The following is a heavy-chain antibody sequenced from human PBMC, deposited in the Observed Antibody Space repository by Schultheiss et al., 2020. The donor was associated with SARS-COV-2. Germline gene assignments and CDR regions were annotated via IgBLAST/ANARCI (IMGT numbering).Heavy chain of an antibody. CDR1: GFTFSDYY. CDR2: ISYDGSNK. CDR3: ARSIAVAGKIDY. V-gene: IGHV3-30*01. J-gene: IGHJ4*02. D-gene: IGHD6-19*01. Sequence: GGSLRLSCAASGFTFSDYYMSWIRQAPGKGLEWVAVISYDGSNKYYADSVKGRFTISRDNSKNTLYLQMNSLRPEDTAVYYCARSIAVAGKIDYWGQGTLVTVSS.